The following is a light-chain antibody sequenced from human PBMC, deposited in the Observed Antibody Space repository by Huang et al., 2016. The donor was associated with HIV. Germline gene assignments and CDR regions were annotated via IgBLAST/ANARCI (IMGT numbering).Light chain of an antibody. CDR3: HQRSAWPHT. CDR1: QSINNF. Sequence: EIVLTQSPATLSLSPGERVTLSCRASQSINNFLAWYQQKPGQVPRLLLEDASNRATGIPARFRGGGSGTDFTLTISSLEREDFAVYYCHQRSAWPHTFGQGTKLEIK. V-gene: IGKV3-11*01. CDR2: DAS. J-gene: IGKJ2*01.